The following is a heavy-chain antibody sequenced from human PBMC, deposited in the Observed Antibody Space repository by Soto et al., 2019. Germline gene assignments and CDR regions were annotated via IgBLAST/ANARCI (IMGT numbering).Heavy chain of an antibody. CDR2: ISGSGGST. V-gene: IGHV3-23*01. CDR3: AKDYYDSSGYPDLDY. Sequence: GGSLRLSCAASGFTFSSYAVSWVRQAPGKGLEWVSAISGSGGSTYYADSVKGRFTISRDNSKNTLYLQMNSLRAEDTAVYYCAKDYYDSSGYPDLDYWGQGTLVTVSS. J-gene: IGHJ4*02. D-gene: IGHD3-22*01. CDR1: GFTFSSYA.